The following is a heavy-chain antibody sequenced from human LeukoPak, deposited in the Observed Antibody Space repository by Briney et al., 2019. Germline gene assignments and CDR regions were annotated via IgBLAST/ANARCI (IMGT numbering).Heavy chain of an antibody. CDR2: INPHSGGT. CDR1: GYTFTGYF. Sequence: GASVKVSCKASGYTFTGYFIHWVRQAPGQGLEWMGWINPHSGGTNHSQKFQGRVTMTRDTSISAAYMELSRLRSDDTAVYYCARDLAVQLGYYYYMDVWGKGTTVTVSS. J-gene: IGHJ6*03. CDR3: ARDLAVQLGYYYYMDV. V-gene: IGHV1-2*02. D-gene: IGHD6-6*01.